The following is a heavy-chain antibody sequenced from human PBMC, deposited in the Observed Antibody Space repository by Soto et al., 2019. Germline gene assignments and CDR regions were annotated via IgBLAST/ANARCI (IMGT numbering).Heavy chain of an antibody. V-gene: IGHV3-13*01. CDR2: IGTAGDT. CDR3: ARAYDSSGYYPYGMDV. J-gene: IGHJ6*02. D-gene: IGHD3-22*01. Sequence: EVQLVESGGGLVQPGGSLGLSCAASGFTFSSYDMHWVRQATGKGLEWVSAIGTAGDTYYPGSVKGRFTISRENAKNSLYLQMNSLRAGDTAVYYCARAYDSSGYYPYGMDVWGQGTTVTVSS. CDR1: GFTFSSYD.